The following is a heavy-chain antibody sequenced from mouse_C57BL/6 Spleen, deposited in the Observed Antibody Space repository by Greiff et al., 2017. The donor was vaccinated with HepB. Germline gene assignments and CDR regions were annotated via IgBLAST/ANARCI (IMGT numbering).Heavy chain of an antibody. CDR2: INPSSGYT. V-gene: IGHV1-7*01. CDR1: GYTFTSYW. Sequence: QVQLKQSGAELAKPGASVKLSCKASGYTFTSYWMHWVKQRPGQGLEWIGYINPSSGYTKYNQKFKDKATLTADKSSSTAYMQLSSLTYEDSAVYYCARIDYGNYDAMDYWGQGTSVTVSS. J-gene: IGHJ4*01. CDR3: ARIDYGNYDAMDY. D-gene: IGHD2-1*01.